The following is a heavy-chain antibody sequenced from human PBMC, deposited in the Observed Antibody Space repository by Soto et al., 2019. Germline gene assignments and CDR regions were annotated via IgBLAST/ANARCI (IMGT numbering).Heavy chain of an antibody. Sequence: QLQLQESGPGLVKPSETVSLACTVSGGSISSSSSYWGWIRQPPGKGLEWIGSINSGGSTYYNPSLRSRFPIPVDTSKNQFSLKLSSVTAADTAVYFCAKTGFWSDYRVADYWGQGTLVTVSS. CDR3: AKTGFWSDYRVADY. D-gene: IGHD3-3*01. CDR1: GGSISSSSSY. V-gene: IGHV4-39*01. J-gene: IGHJ4*02. CDR2: INSGGST.